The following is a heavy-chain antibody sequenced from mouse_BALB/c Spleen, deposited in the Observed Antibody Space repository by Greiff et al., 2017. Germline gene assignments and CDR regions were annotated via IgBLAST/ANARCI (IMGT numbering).Heavy chain of an antibody. Sequence: EVQLVESGGDLVKPGGSLKLSCAASGFTFSSYGMSWVRQTPDKRLEWVATISSGGSYTYYPDSVKGRFTISRDNAKNTLYLQMSSLKSEDTAMYYCARHEGTAHYFDYWGQGTTLTVSS. CDR2: ISSGGSYT. J-gene: IGHJ2*01. V-gene: IGHV5-6*01. D-gene: IGHD1-2*01. CDR1: GFTFSSYG. CDR3: ARHEGTAHYFDY.